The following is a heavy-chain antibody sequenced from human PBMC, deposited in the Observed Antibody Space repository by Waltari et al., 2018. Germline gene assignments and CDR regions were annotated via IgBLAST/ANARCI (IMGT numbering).Heavy chain of an antibody. J-gene: IGHJ6*02. V-gene: IGHV4-4*02. CDR1: GGSIRSSNW. D-gene: IGHD3-10*02. CDR2: IYHSGST. CDR3: ASVLAGEDYYYYGMDV. Sequence: QVQLQESGPGLVKPSGTLSLTCAVSGGSIRSSNWWSWVRQPPGKGLEWIGEIYHSGSTNYNPSLKSRVTISVDKSKNQFSLKLSSVTAADTAVYYCASVLAGEDYYYYGMDVWGQGTTVTVSS.